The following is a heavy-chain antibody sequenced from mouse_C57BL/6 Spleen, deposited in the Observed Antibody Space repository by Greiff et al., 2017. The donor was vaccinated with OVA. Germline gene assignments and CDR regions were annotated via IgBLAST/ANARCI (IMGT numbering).Heavy chain of an antibody. CDR3: ARDGTGYFDY. CDR2: IYPGDGDT. J-gene: IGHJ2*01. Sequence: QVQLKQSGPELVKPGASVKISCKASGYAFSSSWMNWVKQRPGKGLEWIGRIYPGDGDTNYNGKFKGKATLTADKSSSTAYMQLSSLTSEDSAVYFCARDGTGYFDYWGQGTTLTVSS. V-gene: IGHV1-82*01. D-gene: IGHD4-1*01. CDR1: GYAFSSSW.